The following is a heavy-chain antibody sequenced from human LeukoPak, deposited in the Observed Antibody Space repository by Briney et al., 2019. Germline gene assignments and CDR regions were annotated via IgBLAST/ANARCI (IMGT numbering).Heavy chain of an antibody. V-gene: IGHV5-51*01. CDR2: IYPGDSDT. D-gene: IGHD3-10*01. CDR1: GYSFTSYW. Sequence: HGESLKISCKGSGYSFTSYWIGWVRQMPGKGLEWMGIIYPGDSDTRYSPSFQGQVTISADKSISPAYLQWSSLKASDTAMYYCARVSQSYYYGSGSWYFDYWGQGTLVTVSS. CDR3: ARVSQSYYYGSGSWYFDY. J-gene: IGHJ4*02.